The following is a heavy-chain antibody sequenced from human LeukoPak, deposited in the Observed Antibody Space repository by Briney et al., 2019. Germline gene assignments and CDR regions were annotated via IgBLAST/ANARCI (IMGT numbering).Heavy chain of an antibody. D-gene: IGHD4/OR15-4a*01. J-gene: IGHJ3*02. Sequence: GGSLRLSCAASGFTFSSYSMNWVRQAPGKGLEWVSSISSSSSYIYYADSVKGRFTISRDNAKNSLYLQMNSLRAEDTAVYYCARGTMAWDAFDIWGQGTMVTVSS. CDR2: ISSSSSYI. CDR1: GFTFSSYS. V-gene: IGHV3-21*01. CDR3: ARGTMAWDAFDI.